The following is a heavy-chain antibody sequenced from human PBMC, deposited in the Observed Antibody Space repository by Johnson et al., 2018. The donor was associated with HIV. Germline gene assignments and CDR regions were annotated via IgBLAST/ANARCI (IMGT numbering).Heavy chain of an antibody. D-gene: IGHD6-19*01. J-gene: IGHJ3*02. CDR1: SNY. V-gene: IGHV3-66*04. CDR2: IYSGGSTK. Sequence: VQLVESGGGLVQPGGSLRLSCVGSSNYKSWVRQAPGKGLEWVSVIYSGGSTKFYADSVKGRFTISRDNAKNSLYLQMNSLRAEDTAVYYCARLSVAGDAFDIWGQGTMVTVSS. CDR3: ARLSVAGDAFDI.